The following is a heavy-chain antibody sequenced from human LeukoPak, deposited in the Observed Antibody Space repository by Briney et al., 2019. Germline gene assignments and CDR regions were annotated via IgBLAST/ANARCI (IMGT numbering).Heavy chain of an antibody. D-gene: IGHD5-12*01. CDR3: ARYSGYSSYYYYMDV. J-gene: IGHJ6*03. CDR2: ISSSSSYI. CDR1: GFTFSSYS. V-gene: IGHV3-21*01. Sequence: GGSLRLSCAASGFTFSSYSMNWVRQAPGKGLEWVSSISSSSSYIYYADSVKGRFTISRDNAKNSLYLQMNSLRAEDTAVYYCARYSGYSSYYYYMDVWGNGTTVTISS.